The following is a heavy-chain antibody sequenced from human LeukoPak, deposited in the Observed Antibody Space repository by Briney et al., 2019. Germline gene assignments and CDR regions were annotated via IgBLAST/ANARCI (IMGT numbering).Heavy chain of an antibody. D-gene: IGHD4-17*01. V-gene: IGHV3-30*03. Sequence: PGRSLRLSCAASGFTFSSYGMHWVRQAPGKGLEWVAVISYDGKNKYYADSVKGRFTISRDNSKNMLYLQMDSLRPEDTGVYYCARNVRPTLITPDFWGQRTMVIVSS. J-gene: IGHJ3*01. CDR3: ARNVRPTLITPDF. CDR1: GFTFSSYG. CDR2: ISYDGKNK.